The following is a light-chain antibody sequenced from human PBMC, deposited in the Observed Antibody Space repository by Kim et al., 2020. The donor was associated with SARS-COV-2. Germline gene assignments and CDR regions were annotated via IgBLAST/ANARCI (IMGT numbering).Light chain of an antibody. CDR3: QTWGTGIVV. J-gene: IGLJ2*01. CDR2: LNSDGSH. Sequence: ASHKLIGTQSSGHSSYASAGHQQQPEKGPRYLMKLNSDGSHGKGDGIPDRFSGSSSGAERYLTISSLQSEDEADYYCQTWGTGIVVFGGGTQLTVL. V-gene: IGLV4-69*01. CDR1: SGHSSYA.